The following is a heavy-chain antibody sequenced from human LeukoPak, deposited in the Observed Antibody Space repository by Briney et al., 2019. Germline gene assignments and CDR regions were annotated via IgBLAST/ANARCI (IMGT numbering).Heavy chain of an antibody. CDR3: AKDRGIAVAGTGFDY. V-gene: IGHV3-74*01. J-gene: IGHJ4*02. CDR2: INSDGSST. Sequence: SGGSLRLSCAASGLTFSRNWMHWVRQAPGKGLVWVSRINSDGSSTSYADSVKGWFTISRDNSKNTLYLQMNSLRAEDTAVYYCAKDRGIAVAGTGFDYWGQGTLVTVSS. D-gene: IGHD6-19*01. CDR1: GLTFSRNW.